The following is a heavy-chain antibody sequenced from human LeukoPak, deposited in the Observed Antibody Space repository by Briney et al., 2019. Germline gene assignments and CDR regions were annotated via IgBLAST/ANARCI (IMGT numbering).Heavy chain of an antibody. CDR2: ISGNSGSL. CDR3: AKADTTVADGMDV. D-gene: IGHD4-23*01. Sequence: SRSLRLSCAASGFTFDDYAMHWVRQAPGKGLEWVSGISGNSGSLGYADSVKGRFTISRDNAKNFLYLQMNSLRAEDTALYYCAKADTTVADGMDVWGQGTTVTVSS. V-gene: IGHV3-9*01. CDR1: GFTFDDYA. J-gene: IGHJ6*02.